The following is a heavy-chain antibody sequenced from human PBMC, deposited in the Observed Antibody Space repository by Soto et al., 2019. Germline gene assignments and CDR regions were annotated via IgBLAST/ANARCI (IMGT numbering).Heavy chain of an antibody. CDR2: IYYSGST. V-gene: IGHV4-61*01. CDR3: ARARDRYSNYGMDV. J-gene: IGHJ6*02. D-gene: IGHD4-4*01. Sequence: PSETLSLTCTVSGGSVSSGSYYWSWIRQPPGKGLEWIGYIYYSGSTNYNPSLKSRVTISVDTAKNQFSLKLSSVTAEDTAVYYCARARDRYSNYGMDVWGQGTTVTVSS. CDR1: GGSVSSGSYY.